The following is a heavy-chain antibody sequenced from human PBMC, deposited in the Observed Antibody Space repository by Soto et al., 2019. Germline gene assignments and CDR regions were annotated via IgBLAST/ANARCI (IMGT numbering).Heavy chain of an antibody. J-gene: IGHJ4*02. CDR3: ARGHVGGTFDY. Sequence: SVKVSCKASGGTFSSYAISWVRQAPGQGLEWMGGIIPIFGTANYAQKFQGRVTITADESTSTAYMELRSLRSEDTAVYYCARGHVGGTFDYWGPGPMITVSS. D-gene: IGHD1-26*01. CDR2: IIPIFGTA. CDR1: GGTFSSYA. V-gene: IGHV1-69*13.